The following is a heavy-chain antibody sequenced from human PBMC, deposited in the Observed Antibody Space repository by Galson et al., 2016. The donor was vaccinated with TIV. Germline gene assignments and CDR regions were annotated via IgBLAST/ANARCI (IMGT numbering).Heavy chain of an antibody. Sequence: SLRLSCAASGFTFSSYSMNWVRQVPGKAPEWISYIGASGSTIYYAESVKGRFTISRDDSKNTVYLQMNNLRAEDTAVYYCARWNDHGDRSYDYWGQGTLVTVSS. CDR3: ARWNDHGDRSYDY. J-gene: IGHJ4*02. CDR2: IGASGSTI. CDR1: GFTFSSYS. D-gene: IGHD4-17*01. V-gene: IGHV3-48*01.